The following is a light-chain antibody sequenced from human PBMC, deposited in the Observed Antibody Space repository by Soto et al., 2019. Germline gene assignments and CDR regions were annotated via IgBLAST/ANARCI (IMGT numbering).Light chain of an antibody. Sequence: DIVMTQSPDSLAVSLGERATINCKSTQSVLYSSNNKNYLAWYQQKPGQPPKLLIYWASTREFGVPDRFSGSGSETNFTLTISSLQAEDVAVYYCQQYYNGPLTFGGGTKVEIK. CDR1: QSVLYSSNNKNY. CDR3: QQYYNGPLT. V-gene: IGKV4-1*01. CDR2: WAS. J-gene: IGKJ4*01.